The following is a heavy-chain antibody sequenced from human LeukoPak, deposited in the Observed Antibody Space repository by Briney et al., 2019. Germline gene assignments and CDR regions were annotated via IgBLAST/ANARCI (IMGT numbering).Heavy chain of an antibody. Sequence: QLVESGGGLVQPGGSLKLSCAASGFTFSGSAMHWVRQASGKGLEWVGRIRSKANSYATAYAASVKGRFTISRDDSKNTAYLQMNSLKTEDTAVYYCTRAVIAVAGTDYWGQGTLVTVSS. V-gene: IGHV3-73*02. J-gene: IGHJ4*02. CDR2: IRSKANSYAT. D-gene: IGHD6-19*01. CDR3: TRAVIAVAGTDY. CDR1: GFTFSGSA.